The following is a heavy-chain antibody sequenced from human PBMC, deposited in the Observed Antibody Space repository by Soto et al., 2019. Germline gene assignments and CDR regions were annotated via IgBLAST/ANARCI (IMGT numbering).Heavy chain of an antibody. V-gene: IGHV4-31*03. D-gene: IGHD3-10*01. CDR3: ARDRGHYDVMAV. CDR2: IYYSGST. Sequence: QVQLQESGPGLVKPSQTLSLTCTVSGGSISSGGYYWSWIRQHPGKGLEWIGYIYYSGSTYYNPSLKSRVNIAVDTSKNQVSLKLSSVTAEDTAVYYCARDRGHYDVMAVWGQGTTVTVSS. CDR1: GGSISSGGYY. J-gene: IGHJ6*02.